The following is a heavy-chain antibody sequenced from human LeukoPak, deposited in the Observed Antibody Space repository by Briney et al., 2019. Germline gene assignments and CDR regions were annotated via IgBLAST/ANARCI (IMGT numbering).Heavy chain of an antibody. CDR3: AREGSWSGGGYFDY. D-gene: IGHD3-10*01. V-gene: IGHV1-2*04. CDR2: INPNSGGT. Sequence: ASVKVSCKASGYTFTGYYMHWVRQAPGQGLEWMGWINPNSGGTNYAQKFQGWVTMTRDTSISTAYMELSRLRSDDTAVYYCAREGSWSGGGYFDYWGQGTLVTVSS. J-gene: IGHJ4*02. CDR1: GYTFTGYY.